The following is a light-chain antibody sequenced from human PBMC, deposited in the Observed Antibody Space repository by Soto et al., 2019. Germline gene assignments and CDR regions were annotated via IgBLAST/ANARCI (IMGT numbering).Light chain of an antibody. Sequence: QSVLTQPASVSGSPGQSITISCTGTSSDVGAYNYASWYQQYPGEAPKVIIYDVSHRPAGVSNRFSGSKSGNTASLTISGLQTQDEADYYCSSYTRATTYVFGTGTKLTVL. CDR1: SSDVGAYNY. J-gene: IGLJ1*01. CDR3: SSYTRATTYV. V-gene: IGLV2-14*01. CDR2: DVS.